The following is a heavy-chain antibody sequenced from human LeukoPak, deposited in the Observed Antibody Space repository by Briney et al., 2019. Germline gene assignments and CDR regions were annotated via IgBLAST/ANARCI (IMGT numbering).Heavy chain of an antibody. CDR1: GGSISISSYY. CDR2: IYHSGST. Sequence: SETLSLTCTVSGGSISISSYYWGWIRQPPGKGLEWIGEIYHSGSTTYNPSLKSRVTISVDKSKNQFSLELSSVAAADTAVYFCARKDSNYGGFDYWGQGTLVTVSS. V-gene: IGHV4-39*07. CDR3: ARKDSNYGGFDY. D-gene: IGHD4-11*01. J-gene: IGHJ4*02.